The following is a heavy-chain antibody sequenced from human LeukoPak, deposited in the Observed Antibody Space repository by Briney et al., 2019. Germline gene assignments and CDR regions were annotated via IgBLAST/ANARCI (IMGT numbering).Heavy chain of an antibody. V-gene: IGHV1-18*01. Sequence: ASVTVSCKASGYTFTSYGISWVRQAPGQGLEWMGWISAYNGNTNYAQKLQGRVTMATDTSTSTAYMELRSLRSDDTAVYYCARGIRIFGVVKGYFDYWGQGTLVTVSS. J-gene: IGHJ4*02. CDR1: GYTFTSYG. D-gene: IGHD3-3*01. CDR3: ARGIRIFGVVKGYFDY. CDR2: ISAYNGNT.